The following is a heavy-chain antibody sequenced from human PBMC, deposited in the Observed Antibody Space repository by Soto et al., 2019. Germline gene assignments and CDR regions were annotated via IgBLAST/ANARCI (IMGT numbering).Heavy chain of an antibody. D-gene: IGHD3-10*01. CDR2: IYYSGST. J-gene: IGHJ3*02. V-gene: IGHV4-59*08. CDR1: GGSISSYY. Sequence: SETLSLTCTVSGGSISSYYWSCIRQPPGKGLEWIGYIYYSGSTYYNPSLKSRVTISVDTSKNQFSLKLSSVTAADTAVYYCARVRSYYRDAFDIWGQGTMVTVSS. CDR3: ARVRSYYRDAFDI.